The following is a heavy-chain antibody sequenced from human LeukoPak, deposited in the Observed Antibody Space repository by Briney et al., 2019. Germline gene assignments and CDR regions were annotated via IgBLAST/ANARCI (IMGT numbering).Heavy chain of an antibody. CDR2: IKTDGTIT. CDR1: GFTFSNHW. J-gene: IGHJ4*02. V-gene: IGHV3-74*01. CDR3: VTTWGDY. D-gene: IGHD3-16*01. Sequence: PGGSLTLTCAVSGFTFSNHWMYWVRQVPGKGLVCVSAIKTDGTITNYADSAKGRFTISRDNAKNTLYLQMSGLRAEDTAIYYCVTTWGDYWGQGTQVTVSS.